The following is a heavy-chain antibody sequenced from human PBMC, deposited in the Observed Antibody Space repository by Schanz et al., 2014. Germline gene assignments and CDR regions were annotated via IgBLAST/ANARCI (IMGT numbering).Heavy chain of an antibody. CDR3: AKAEYDILTDSYSRLDP. V-gene: IGHV1-18*01. Sequence: QVQLVQSGAEVKKPGASVRVSCKASGYTFTTYAMSWVRQAPGQGLEWVGWISVYTGNTKYGQKVQGRVTMTTDTSTSTAYMALTDLRSDDTDVYYCAKAEYDILTDSYSRLDPWGQGTLVTVSS. CDR1: GYTFTTYA. CDR2: ISVYTGNT. D-gene: IGHD3-9*01. J-gene: IGHJ5*02.